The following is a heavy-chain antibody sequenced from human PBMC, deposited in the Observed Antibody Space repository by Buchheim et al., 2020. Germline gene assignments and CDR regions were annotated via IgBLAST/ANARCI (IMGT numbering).Heavy chain of an antibody. V-gene: IGHV4-59*08. D-gene: IGHD3-16*01. CDR3: ARWGGGAACDY. J-gene: IGHJ4*01. CDR2: IYYSGNT. Sequence: QVQLQESGPGLVKPSETLSLTCTVSGGSISSYYWSWIRQSPGKGLEWIGYIYYSGNTNYNPSLKIRVTISIDTSKNQFSLKLSSVTAADTAVYYCARWGGGAACDYWGQGTL. CDR1: GGSISSYY.